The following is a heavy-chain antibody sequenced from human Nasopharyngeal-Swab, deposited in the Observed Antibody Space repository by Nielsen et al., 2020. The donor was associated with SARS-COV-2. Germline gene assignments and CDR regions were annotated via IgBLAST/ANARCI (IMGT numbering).Heavy chain of an antibody. V-gene: IGHV4-59*01. CDR2: IYYSGST. Sequence: SETLSLTCTVSGGSISSYYWSWIRQPPRKGLEWIGYIYYSGSTNYNPSLKSRVTISVDTSKNQFSLKLSSVTAADTAVYYCAREGVVAATLDYWGQGTLVTVSS. D-gene: IGHD2-15*01. CDR3: AREGVVAATLDY. CDR1: GGSISSYY. J-gene: IGHJ4*02.